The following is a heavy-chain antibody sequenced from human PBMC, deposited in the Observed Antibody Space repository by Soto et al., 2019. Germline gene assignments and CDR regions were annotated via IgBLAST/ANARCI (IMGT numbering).Heavy chain of an antibody. D-gene: IGHD5-18*01. V-gene: IGHV3-48*02. Sequence: EEQLVESGGALVQPGSSLRLSCATSGFPFSSYDMSWVRQAPGKGLEWISYISKNESPIYYGDSVKGRFTISRDNAKNSVYMEMKSLREEDTAVSYCASGFSYASLGYWGQGTLVTVSS. CDR3: ASGFSYASLGY. J-gene: IGHJ4*02. CDR2: ISKNESPI. CDR1: GFPFSSYD.